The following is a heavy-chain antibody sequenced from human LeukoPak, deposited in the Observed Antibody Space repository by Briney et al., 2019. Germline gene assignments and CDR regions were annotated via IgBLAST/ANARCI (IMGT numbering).Heavy chain of an antibody. Sequence: PSETLSLTCTVSGYSISSGYYWGWIRQPPGKGLEWIGSIYHSGSTYYNPSLKSRVTISVDTSKNQFSLKLSSVTAADTAVYYCARLNGDNYYYYYMDVWGKGTTVTVSS. CDR1: GYSISSGYY. J-gene: IGHJ6*03. V-gene: IGHV4-38-2*02. CDR2: IYHSGST. CDR3: ARLNGDNYYYYYMDV. D-gene: IGHD3-10*01.